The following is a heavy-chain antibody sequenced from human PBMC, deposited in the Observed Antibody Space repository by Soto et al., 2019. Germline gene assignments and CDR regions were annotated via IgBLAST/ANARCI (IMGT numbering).Heavy chain of an antibody. CDR3: TVWFGELATWFHP. CDR2: IKSKTDGGTT. V-gene: IGHV3-15*07. J-gene: IGHJ5*02. CDR1: GFTFSNAW. D-gene: IGHD3-10*01. Sequence: EVQLVESGGGLVKPGGSLRLSCAASGFTFSNAWMNWVRQAPGKGLEWVGRIKSKTDGGTTDYAAPVKGRFTISRDNSKHTLYLQMISLKTEDTAVYYCTVWFGELATWFHPWGQGTLVTVSS.